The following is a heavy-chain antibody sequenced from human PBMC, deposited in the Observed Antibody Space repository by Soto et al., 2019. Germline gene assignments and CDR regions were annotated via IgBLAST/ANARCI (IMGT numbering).Heavy chain of an antibody. V-gene: IGHV6-1*01. CDR1: GDSVSSNSAA. Sequence: KQSQTLSLTCAISGDSVSSNSAAWNWIRQSPSRGLEWLGRTYYRSKWYNGYAVSVKSRITINPDTSKNQFSLQLNSVTPEDTAVYYCARSHIAVAGSGWFDPWGQGTLVTVSS. CDR2: TYYRSKWYN. J-gene: IGHJ5*02. CDR3: ARSHIAVAGSGWFDP. D-gene: IGHD6-19*01.